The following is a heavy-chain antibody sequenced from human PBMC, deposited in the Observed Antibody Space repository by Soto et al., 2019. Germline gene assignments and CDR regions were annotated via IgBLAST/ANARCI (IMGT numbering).Heavy chain of an antibody. J-gene: IGHJ6*02. CDR3: ARGNCSSTSCYGFNGMDV. Sequence: SVKVSCKASGGTFSSYAISWVRQAPGQGLEWMGGIIPIFGTANYAQKFQGRVTITADESTSTAYMELSSLRSEDTAVYYCARGNCSSTSCYGFNGMDVWGQGTTVTVSS. V-gene: IGHV1-69*13. CDR1: GGTFSSYA. D-gene: IGHD2-2*01. CDR2: IIPIFGTA.